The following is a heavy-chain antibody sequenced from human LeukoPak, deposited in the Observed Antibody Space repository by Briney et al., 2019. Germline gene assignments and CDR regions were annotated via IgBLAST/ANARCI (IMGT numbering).Heavy chain of an antibody. CDR2: ISAYNGNT. V-gene: IGHV1-18*01. Sequence: GASVKVSCKASGYTFTSYGISWVRQAPGQGLEWMGWISAYNGNTNYAQKLQGRVTMTTDTSTSTAYMELRSPRSDDTAVYYCARRYDFWSGYYMDVWGKGTTVTVSS. D-gene: IGHD3-3*01. CDR1: GYTFTSYG. CDR3: ARRYDFWSGYYMDV. J-gene: IGHJ6*03.